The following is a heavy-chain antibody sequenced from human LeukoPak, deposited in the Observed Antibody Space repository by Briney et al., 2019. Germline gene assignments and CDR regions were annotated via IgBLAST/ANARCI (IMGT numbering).Heavy chain of an antibody. Sequence: PSETLSLTCTVSGYSISSGYYWSWIRQPPGKGLEWIGNIYYSGSTNYNPSLKSRVTISVDTSKNQFSLKLSSVTAADTAVYYCASGSSGWSGWFDPWGQGTLVTVSS. CDR3: ASGSSGWSGWFDP. D-gene: IGHD6-19*01. J-gene: IGHJ5*02. V-gene: IGHV4-61*01. CDR2: IYYSGST. CDR1: GYSISSGYY.